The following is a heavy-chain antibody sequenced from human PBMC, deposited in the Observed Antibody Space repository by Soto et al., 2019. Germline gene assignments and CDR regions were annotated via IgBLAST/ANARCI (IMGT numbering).Heavy chain of an antibody. CDR2: ISYDGTNK. CDR3: ARDNTGLYKGACDV. D-gene: IGHD2-2*02. Sequence: QVQLVQSGAGVVQPGTSLRLSCAASGFIFSDYVMYWFRQTPGKGLEWMAVISYDGTNKHYANSVKGRFFISRDKSNNKLYLLMISLRPEDSAIYYCARDNTGLYKGACDVWGRGTLVDVAS. V-gene: IGHV3-30*04. J-gene: IGHJ3*01. CDR1: GFIFSDYV.